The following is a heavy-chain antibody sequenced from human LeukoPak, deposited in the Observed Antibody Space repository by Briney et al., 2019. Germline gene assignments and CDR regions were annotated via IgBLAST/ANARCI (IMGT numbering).Heavy chain of an antibody. D-gene: IGHD3-10*01. V-gene: IGHV4-34*01. CDR3: ARSRSYGSGSYYRGGPYYYYYMDV. J-gene: IGHJ6*03. CDR1: GGSFSGYY. CDR2: INHSGST. Sequence: SETLSLTCAVYGGSFSGYYWSWIRQPPGKGLEWIGEINHSGSTNYNPSLKSRVTISVDTSKNQFSLKLSSVTAADTAVYYCARSRSYGSGSYYRGGPYYYYYMDVWGKGTTVTISS.